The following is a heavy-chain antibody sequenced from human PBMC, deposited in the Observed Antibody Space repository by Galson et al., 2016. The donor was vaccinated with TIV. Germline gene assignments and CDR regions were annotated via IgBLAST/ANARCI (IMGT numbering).Heavy chain of an antibody. CDR3: VREGRAPYNPSFDY. CDR2: ISSDGGST. D-gene: IGHD5-24*01. Sequence: SLRLSCAASGFTFGIYAMHWVRQAPGKGLEYVSGISSDGGSTYYANSVKGRFSISRDSSKNTVFLQVDSLRAEDLALYYCVREGRAPYNPSFDYWGQGTLATVSS. J-gene: IGHJ4*02. V-gene: IGHV3-64*01. CDR1: GFTFGIYA.